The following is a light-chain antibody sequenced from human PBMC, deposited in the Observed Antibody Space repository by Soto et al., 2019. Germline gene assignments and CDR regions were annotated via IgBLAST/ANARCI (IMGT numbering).Light chain of an antibody. V-gene: IGKV1-5*03. CDR3: RQYVSYPVT. CDR1: QSISNS. J-gene: IGKJ4*01. CDR2: KAS. Sequence: DIQMTQSPSTLSASVGDRVTITCRASQSISNSLAWYQQKPGKAPNLLIYKASSLESGVPSRFSGTRSGTELPLTISRLQPVDFATYYCRQYVSYPVTFGGGTKVEMK.